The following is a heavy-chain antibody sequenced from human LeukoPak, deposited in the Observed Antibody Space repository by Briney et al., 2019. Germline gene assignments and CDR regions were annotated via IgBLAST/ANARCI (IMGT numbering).Heavy chain of an antibody. D-gene: IGHD5-12*01. CDR2: ISFSGGTI. V-gene: IGHV3-48*04. Sequence: GRSLRLSCAASGFTFSSFGMHWVRQAPGKGLGWVSYISFSGGTIYYADSVKGRFTISRDNAKNSLYLQMNSLRAEDTAVYYCARGYRGYNDYWGQGTLVTVSS. J-gene: IGHJ4*02. CDR1: GFTFSSFG. CDR3: ARGYRGYNDY.